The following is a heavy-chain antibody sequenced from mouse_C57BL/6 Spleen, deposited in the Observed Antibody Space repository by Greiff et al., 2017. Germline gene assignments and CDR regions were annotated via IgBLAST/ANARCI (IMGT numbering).Heavy chain of an antibody. CDR3: ARPYYDSSGGSYYFDY. CDR2: ISSGGSYP. V-gene: IGHV5-6*01. J-gene: IGHJ2*01. D-gene: IGHD1-1*01. CDR1: GFTFSSYG. Sequence: EVQVVESGGDLVKPGGSLKLSCAASGFTFSSYGTSWVRQTPDKRLEWVATISSGGSYPYYPDSVKGRFTNSRDNAKHTLYLQMSSLKFEDTAMYYCARPYYDSSGGSYYFDYWGQGTTLTVSS.